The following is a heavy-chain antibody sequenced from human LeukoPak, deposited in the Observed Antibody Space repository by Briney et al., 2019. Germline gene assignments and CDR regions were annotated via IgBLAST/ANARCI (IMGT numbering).Heavy chain of an antibody. V-gene: IGHV4-38-2*02. Sequence: SETLSLTCTVSGYSISSGYYWGWIRQPPGKGLEWIGSIYHSGSTYYNPSLKRRVTISVDTSKNQFSLKLSSVTAADTAVYYCARDKWGYSLTPHFDLWGRGTLVTVSS. J-gene: IGHJ2*01. CDR3: ARDKWGYSLTPHFDL. CDR2: IYHSGST. D-gene: IGHD5-18*01. CDR1: GYSISSGYY.